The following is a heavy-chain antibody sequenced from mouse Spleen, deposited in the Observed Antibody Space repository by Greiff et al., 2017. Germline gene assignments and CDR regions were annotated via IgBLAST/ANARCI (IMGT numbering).Heavy chain of an antibody. CDR3: ARPLINTVVDWYFDV. D-gene: IGHD1-1*01. J-gene: IGHJ1*03. Sequence: VHLVESGGELVRPGTSVKVSCKASGYAFINYLIEWVRQRPGQGLEWIGVINPGTIGTNYNEKFKGKATLTADKSSSTVYMQLSSLTSEDSAVYFCARPLINTVVDWYFDVWGTGTTVTVSS. V-gene: IGHV1-54*01. CDR2: INPGTIGT. CDR1: GYAFINYL.